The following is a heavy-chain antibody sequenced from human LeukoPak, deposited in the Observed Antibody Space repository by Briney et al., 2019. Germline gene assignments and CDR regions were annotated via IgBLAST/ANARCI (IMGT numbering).Heavy chain of an antibody. Sequence: ASVKVSFKASGYTFTGYYMHWVRQAPGQGLEWMGWINPNSGGTNYAQKFQGRVTMTRDTSIGTAYMELSRLRSDDTAVYYCARDGVVDSSGYFPTFDYWGQGTLVTVSS. J-gene: IGHJ4*02. CDR3: ARDGVVDSSGYFPTFDY. V-gene: IGHV1-2*02. CDR2: INPNSGGT. D-gene: IGHD3-22*01. CDR1: GYTFTGYY.